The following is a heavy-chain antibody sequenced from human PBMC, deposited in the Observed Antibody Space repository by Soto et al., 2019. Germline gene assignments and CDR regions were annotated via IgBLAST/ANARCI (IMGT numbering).Heavy chain of an antibody. CDR3: ARKTRGSSGGLGY. CDR1: GGSISSYY. Sequence: QVQLQESGPGLVKPSETLSLTCTVSGGSISSYYWSWIRQPPGKGLEWIGYIYYSGSTNYNPSLKSRVTISVDTSKNQFSLKLSSVTAADTAVYYCARKTRGSSGGLGYWGQGTLVTVSS. V-gene: IGHV4-59*01. D-gene: IGHD6-19*01. CDR2: IYYSGST. J-gene: IGHJ4*02.